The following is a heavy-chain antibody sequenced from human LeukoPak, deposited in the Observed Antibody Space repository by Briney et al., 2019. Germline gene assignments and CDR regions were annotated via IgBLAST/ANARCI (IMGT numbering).Heavy chain of an antibody. Sequence: GPVKVSCKASGYTFTSYGISWVRQAPGQGFEWMGWISAYNGNSIYAQKLQGRVTVTTDTSTSTAYMELRSLRSDDTAVYYCARDQWSSSSQRNIDYWGQGTLVTVSS. J-gene: IGHJ4*02. CDR2: ISAYNGNS. V-gene: IGHV1-18*01. CDR1: GYTFTSYG. CDR3: ARDQWSSSSQRNIDY. D-gene: IGHD6-13*01.